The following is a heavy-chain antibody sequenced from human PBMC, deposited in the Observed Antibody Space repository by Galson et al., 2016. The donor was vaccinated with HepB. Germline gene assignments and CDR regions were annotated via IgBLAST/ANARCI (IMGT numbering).Heavy chain of an antibody. D-gene: IGHD3-10*01. CDR3: AILLWFGELSDY. CDR2: ISSDGSNK. V-gene: IGHV3-30*03. Sequence: SLRLSCAASGFIFSSYGMHWVRQAPGKGLEWVAAISSDGSNKYSADFVKGRFTISRDNSKNTLYLQMNSLRAEDTAIYYCAILLWFGELSDYWGQGTLVTVSS. J-gene: IGHJ4*02. CDR1: GFIFSSYG.